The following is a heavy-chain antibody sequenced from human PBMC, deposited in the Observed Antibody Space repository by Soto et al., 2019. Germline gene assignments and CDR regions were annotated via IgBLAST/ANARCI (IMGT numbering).Heavy chain of an antibody. J-gene: IGHJ6*02. D-gene: IGHD5-12*01. CDR3: AKDMGDGYNIYYYYGMDV. Sequence: GGSLRLSCAASGFTFNSYAMSWVRQAPGKGLEWVSAIGGSDSSTYYADSVKGRFTISKDNSKNTLYLQMDSLSAEDTAVYYCAKDMGDGYNIYYYYGMDVWGQGTMVTVSS. V-gene: IGHV3-23*01. CDR1: GFTFNSYA. CDR2: IGGSDSST.